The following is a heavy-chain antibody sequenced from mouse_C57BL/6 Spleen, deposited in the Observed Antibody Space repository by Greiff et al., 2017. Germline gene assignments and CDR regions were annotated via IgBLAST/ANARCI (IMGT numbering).Heavy chain of an antibody. CDR2: ISNGGGST. V-gene: IGHV5-12*01. J-gene: IGHJ4*01. CDR3: ARQSPNYGSSYDYAMDY. Sequence: EVQRVESGGGLVQPGGSLKLSCAASGFTFSDYYMYWVRQTPEKRLEWVAYISNGGGSTYYPDTVKGRFTISRDNAKNTLYLQMSRLTSEDTAMYYCARQSPNYGSSYDYAMDYWGQGTSVTVSS. CDR1: GFTFSDYY. D-gene: IGHD1-1*01.